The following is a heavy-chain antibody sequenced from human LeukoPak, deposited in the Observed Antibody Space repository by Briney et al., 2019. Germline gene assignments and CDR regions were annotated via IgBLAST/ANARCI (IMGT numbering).Heavy chain of an antibody. CDR1: GGSISSSSYY. Sequence: PSETLSLTCTVSGGSISSSSYYWGWIRQPPGKRLEWIGSIYYSGSTYYNPSLKSRVTISVDTSKNQFSLKLSSVTAADTAVYYCARITYYDFWSGYYFDYWGQGTLVTVSS. CDR3: ARITYYDFWSGYYFDY. D-gene: IGHD3-3*01. CDR2: IYYSGST. J-gene: IGHJ4*02. V-gene: IGHV4-39*07.